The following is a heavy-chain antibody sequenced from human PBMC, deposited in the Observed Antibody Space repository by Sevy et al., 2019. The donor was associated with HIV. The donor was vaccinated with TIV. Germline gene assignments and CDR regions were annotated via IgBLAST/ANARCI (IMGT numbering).Heavy chain of an antibody. V-gene: IGHV1-2*02. Sequence: ASVKVSCKASGYTFTGYYVHWVRQAPGQGLEWMGWINPNNGGTYFAKKFQDSVTLTTDTSVNTAYMELRSLTFDDTAIYYCARMGDYSDSSGYYPLKFWVQGTLVTVSS. J-gene: IGHJ4*02. CDR2: INPNNGGT. D-gene: IGHD3-22*01. CDR3: ARMGDYSDSSGYYPLKF. CDR1: GYTFTGYY.